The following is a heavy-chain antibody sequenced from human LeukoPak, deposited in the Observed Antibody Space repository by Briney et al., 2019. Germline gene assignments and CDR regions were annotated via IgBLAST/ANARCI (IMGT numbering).Heavy chain of an antibody. V-gene: IGHV4-59*01. Sequence: NPSETLSLTCTVSGGSISSYYWSWIRQPPGKGLEWIGYIFYTGSTNYNPSLKSRVTISVDTSKNPFSLRLSSVTAADTAVYYCARRFYCSSTSCPYGMDVWGQGTTVTASS. CDR2: IFYTGST. J-gene: IGHJ6*02. CDR3: ARRFYCSSTSCPYGMDV. CDR1: GGSISSYY. D-gene: IGHD2-2*01.